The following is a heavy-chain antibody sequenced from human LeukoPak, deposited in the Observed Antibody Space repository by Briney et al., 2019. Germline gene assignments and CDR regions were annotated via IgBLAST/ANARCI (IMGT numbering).Heavy chain of an antibody. J-gene: IGHJ5*02. CDR1: GGSISSGSYY. V-gene: IGHV4-61*02. Sequence: SETLSLTCTVSGGSISSGSYYWSWIRQPAGKGLEWIGRIYTSGSTNYNPSLKSRVAISVDTSKNQFSLKLSSVTAADTAVYYCAKSEQQLGPRRWFDPWGQGTLVTVSS. D-gene: IGHD6-13*01. CDR2: IYTSGST. CDR3: AKSEQQLGPRRWFDP.